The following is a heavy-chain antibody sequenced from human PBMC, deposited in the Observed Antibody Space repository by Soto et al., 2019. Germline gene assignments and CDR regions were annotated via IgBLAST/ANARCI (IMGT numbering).Heavy chain of an antibody. CDR3: GRVQLLWFGELVPYYFDY. D-gene: IGHD3-10*01. Sequence: PSETLSLTCAVYGGSFSGYYWSWIRQPPGKGLEWIGEINHSGSTNYNPSLKSRVTISVGTSKNQFSLKLSSVTAADTAVYYCGRVQLLWFGELVPYYFDYWGQGTLVTVSS. V-gene: IGHV4-34*01. J-gene: IGHJ4*02. CDR1: GGSFSGYY. CDR2: INHSGST.